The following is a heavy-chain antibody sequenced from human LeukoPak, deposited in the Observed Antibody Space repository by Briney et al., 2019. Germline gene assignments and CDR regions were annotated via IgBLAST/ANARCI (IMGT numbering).Heavy chain of an antibody. D-gene: IGHD3-10*01. V-gene: IGHV3-23*01. CDR2: ISGSGTT. CDR3: AKDPMVRGSTYDY. J-gene: IGHJ4*02. Sequence: PGASLRLSCVASGFTFSKYAMTWVRQAPGKGLEWVSSISGSGTTYYAESVKGRFTVSRDNSKNTLYLQVNSLRGEDTAVYYCAKDPMVRGSTYDYWGQGTLVTVSS. CDR1: GFTFSKYA.